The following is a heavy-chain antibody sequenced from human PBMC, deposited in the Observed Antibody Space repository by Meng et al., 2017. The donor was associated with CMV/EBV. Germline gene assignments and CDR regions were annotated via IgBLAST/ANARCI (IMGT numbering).Heavy chain of an antibody. J-gene: IGHJ6*02. CDR2: MNPNSGNT. Sequence: ASVPVSCQASGYTFTSYDIKWVRQATGQVLEGMGWMNPNSGNTGYAQKFQGRVTMTRNTSISTAYMELSSLRSDDTAVYDCARVRRATAYYGMDVWGQGTTVTVSS. V-gene: IGHV1-8*01. CDR1: GYTFTSYD. D-gene: IGHD5-24*01. CDR3: ARVRRATAYYGMDV.